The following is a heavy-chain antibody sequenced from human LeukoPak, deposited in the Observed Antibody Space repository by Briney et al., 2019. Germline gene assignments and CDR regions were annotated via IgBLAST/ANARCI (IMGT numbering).Heavy chain of an antibody. CDR1: GGSFSGYY. Sequence: SETLSLTCAVYGGSFSGYYWSWIRQPPGKGLEWIGEINHSGSTNYNPSLKSRVTISVDTSKNQFSLKLSSVTAADTAVYYCARLTDYYGSGSYYKWRDYWGQGTLVTVPS. CDR3: ARLTDYYGSGSYYKWRDY. CDR2: INHSGST. V-gene: IGHV4-34*01. D-gene: IGHD3-10*01. J-gene: IGHJ4*02.